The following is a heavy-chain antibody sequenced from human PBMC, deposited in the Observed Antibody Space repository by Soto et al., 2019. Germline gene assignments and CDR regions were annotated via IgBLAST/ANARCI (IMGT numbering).Heavy chain of an antibody. CDR2: ISGSGGST. V-gene: IGHV3-23*01. D-gene: IGHD3-22*01. Sequence: GGSLRLSCAASGFTFSSYAMSWVRQAPGKGLEWVSAISGSGGSTYYADSVKGRFTISRDNSKNTLYLQMNSLRAEDTAVYYCVYDSGGYGSDYWGQGTLVTVSS. J-gene: IGHJ4*02. CDR3: VYDSGGYGSDY. CDR1: GFTFSSYA.